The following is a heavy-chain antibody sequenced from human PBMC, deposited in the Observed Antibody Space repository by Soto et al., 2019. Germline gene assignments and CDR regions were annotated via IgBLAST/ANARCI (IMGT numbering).Heavy chain of an antibody. CDR1: GFTFDNYV. CDR2: ISWDGGTT. CDR3: AKDIAAAAGGYFDY. D-gene: IGHD6-13*01. Sequence: HPGGSLRLSCATSGFTFDNYVMHWVRQTPGKGLEGGSLISWDGGTTYYADSVKGRFTISRDNIKNSLYLKMNSLRTEDTALYYCAKDIAAAAGGYFDYWGQGTLVTVSS. V-gene: IGHV3-43*01. J-gene: IGHJ4*02.